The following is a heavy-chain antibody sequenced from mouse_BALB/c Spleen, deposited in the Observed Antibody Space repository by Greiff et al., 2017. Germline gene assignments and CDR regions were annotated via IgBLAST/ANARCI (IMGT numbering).Heavy chain of an antibody. D-gene: IGHD2-2*01. Sequence: QVHVKQSGAELARPGASVKLSCKASGYTFTSYWMQWVKQRPGQGLEWIGAIYPGDGDTRYTQKFKGKATLTADKSSSTAYMQLSSLASEDSAVYYCARSGYGYDAWFAYWGQGTLVTVSA. V-gene: IGHV1-87*01. CDR3: ARSGYGYDAWFAY. J-gene: IGHJ3*01. CDR2: IYPGDGDT. CDR1: GYTFTSYW.